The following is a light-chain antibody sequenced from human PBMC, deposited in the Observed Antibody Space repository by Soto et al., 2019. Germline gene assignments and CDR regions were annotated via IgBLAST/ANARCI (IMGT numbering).Light chain of an antibody. CDR2: EVS. CDR1: SGDVGSYYL. Sequence: QSALTQSASVSGSPGQSITISCTGTSGDVGSYYLVSWYQQHPGKAPKLMIYEVSKRPSGVSNRFSGSKSGNTASLTISGLQAEDEADYYCCSYAESSTVVFGGGTKLTVL. V-gene: IGLV2-23*02. J-gene: IGLJ2*01. CDR3: CSYAESSTVV.